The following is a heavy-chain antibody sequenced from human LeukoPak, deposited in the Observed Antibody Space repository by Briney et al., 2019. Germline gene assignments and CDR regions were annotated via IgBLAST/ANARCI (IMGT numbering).Heavy chain of an antibody. J-gene: IGHJ4*02. CDR1: GGTFSSYA. D-gene: IGHD5-12*01. V-gene: IGHV1-69*04. CDR3: ARERDIVARTTRDDY. Sequence: SVKVSCKASGGTFSSYAISWVRQAPGQGLEWMGRIIPILGIANYAQKFQGRVTITADKSTSTAYMELSSLRSEDTAVYYCARERDIVARTTRDDYWGQGTWSPSPQ. CDR2: IIPILGIA.